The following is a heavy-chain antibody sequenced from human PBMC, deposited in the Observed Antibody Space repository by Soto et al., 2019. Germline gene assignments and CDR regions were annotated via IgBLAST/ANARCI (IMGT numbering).Heavy chain of an antibody. CDR1: GYSFTSYW. CDR3: ARRRGSGSYPRAFDI. CDR2: IDPSDSYT. D-gene: IGHD3-10*01. J-gene: IGHJ3*02. V-gene: IGHV5-10-1*01. Sequence: GESLKISCKGSGYSFTSYWISWVRQMPGKGLEWMGRIDPSDSYTNYSPSFQGHVTISADKSISTAYLQWSSLKALDTAMYYCARRRGSGSYPRAFDIWGQGTMVTVSS.